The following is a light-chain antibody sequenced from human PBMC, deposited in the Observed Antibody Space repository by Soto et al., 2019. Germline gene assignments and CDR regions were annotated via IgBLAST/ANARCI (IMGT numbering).Light chain of an antibody. CDR3: QQYDNLPVT. J-gene: IGKJ3*01. V-gene: IGKV1-33*01. Sequence: DIQMTQSPSALSVFVGARVTITYHASQDTSTYVNWYHQKPEKTPNLLIYAASNLETRVPSRFSGSGSGTQYTRTISRLQSEDIGTDYCQQYDNLPVTVGPGTKVNVK. CDR1: QDTSTY. CDR2: AAS.